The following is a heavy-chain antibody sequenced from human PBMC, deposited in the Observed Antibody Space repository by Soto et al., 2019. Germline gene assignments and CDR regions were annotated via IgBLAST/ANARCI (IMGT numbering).Heavy chain of an antibody. D-gene: IGHD5-18*01. CDR1: CGSLNSSSYY. CDR3: ARHRIQLWGLDY. V-gene: IGHV4-39*01. Sequence: PSETLSLTCTVSCGSLNSSSYYWGWIRQPPGKGLEWIGNIYYSGSTYYNPSLKSRVTISVDRSKNQFSLKLSSVTAADTAVYYCARHRIQLWGLDYWGQGTLVTVSS. J-gene: IGHJ4*02. CDR2: IYYSGST.